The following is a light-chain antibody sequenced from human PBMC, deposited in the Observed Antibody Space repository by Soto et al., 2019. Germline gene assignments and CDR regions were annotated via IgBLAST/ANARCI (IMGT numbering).Light chain of an antibody. CDR3: QQYDYWPPYT. V-gene: IGKV3-15*01. CDR1: QSVSSN. CDR2: GAS. Sequence: EIVMTQSPATLSVSPGARATLSCRASQSVSSNLAWYQQKPGQPPRLLIYGASTRASGIPARFSGSRSGTEFTLTVDSLQSEDFAVYDCQQYDYWPPYTFGQGTKLDIK. J-gene: IGKJ2*01.